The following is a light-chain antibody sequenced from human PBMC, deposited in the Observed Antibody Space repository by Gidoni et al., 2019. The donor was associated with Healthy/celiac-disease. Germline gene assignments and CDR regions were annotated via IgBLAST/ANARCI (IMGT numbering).Light chain of an antibody. CDR1: QSVSSY. J-gene: IGKJ5*01. CDR2: DAS. Sequence: EILLPQSPATLSLTPGERATHSCSASQSVSSYLAWYQQKPGQAPRLLIYDASNRATGIPARFSGSGSGTDFTLTISSLEPEDFAVYYCQQRSNWPPITFGQGTRLEIK. CDR3: QQRSNWPPIT. V-gene: IGKV3-11*01.